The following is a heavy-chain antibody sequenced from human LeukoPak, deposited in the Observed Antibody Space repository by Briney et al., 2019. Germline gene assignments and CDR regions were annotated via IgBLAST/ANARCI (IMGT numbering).Heavy chain of an antibody. D-gene: IGHD2-15*01. Sequence: AGGSLRLSCGASGFTFRSYAMSWVRQAPGKGLEWVSAISGSGSSTYYVDSVKGRFTISRDNSKNTRYLQMNSLRAEDTAVYYCASLAVVVAATDAFDIWGQGTMVTVSS. CDR2: ISGSGSST. CDR3: ASLAVVVAATDAFDI. CDR1: GFTFRSYA. J-gene: IGHJ3*02. V-gene: IGHV3-23*01.